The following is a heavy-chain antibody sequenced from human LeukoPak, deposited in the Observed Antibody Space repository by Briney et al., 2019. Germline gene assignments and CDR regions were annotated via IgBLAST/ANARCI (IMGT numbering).Heavy chain of an antibody. CDR1: GFSFSTYA. J-gene: IGHJ5*02. CDR2: ITGTGSTT. Sequence: GGSLRLSCSASGFSFSTYAMSWVRQAPGKGLNWVSRITGTGSTTQYAESVKGRFTISRDNSRNTLYLQMNSLRVEDTAVYYCARQPNWNDLGRFDPWGQGTLVTVSS. V-gene: IGHV3-23*01. CDR3: ARQPNWNDLGRFDP. D-gene: IGHD1-1*01.